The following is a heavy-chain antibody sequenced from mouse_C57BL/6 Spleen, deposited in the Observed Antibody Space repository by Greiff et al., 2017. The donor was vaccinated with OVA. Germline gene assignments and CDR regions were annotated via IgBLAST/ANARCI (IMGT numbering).Heavy chain of an antibody. Sequence: VQLQQSGPGLVQPSQCLSITCTASGFSLTSYGVHWVRQSPGKGLEWLGVIWRGGSKDNNAAFISRLRISEDNSESQDFFKMNSLQADDTAIYYCARRGWDDAMDYWGKGTSVTVSS. CDR1: GFSLTSYG. V-gene: IGHV2-2*01. CDR2: IWRGGSK. J-gene: IGHJ4*01. CDR3: ARRGWDDAMDY. D-gene: IGHD4-1*01.